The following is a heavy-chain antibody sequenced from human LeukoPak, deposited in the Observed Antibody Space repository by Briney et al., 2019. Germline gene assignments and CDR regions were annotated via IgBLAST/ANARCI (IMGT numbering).Heavy chain of an antibody. Sequence: SETLSLTCTVSGGSISSGGYYWSWIRQHPGTGLEWIGYIYYSGSTYYNPSLKSRVTISVDTSKNQFSLKLSSVTAADTAVYYCARAGYSSGWYLDYWGQGTLVTVSS. D-gene: IGHD6-19*01. V-gene: IGHV4-31*03. CDR2: IYYSGST. J-gene: IGHJ4*02. CDR1: GGSISSGGYY. CDR3: ARAGYSSGWYLDY.